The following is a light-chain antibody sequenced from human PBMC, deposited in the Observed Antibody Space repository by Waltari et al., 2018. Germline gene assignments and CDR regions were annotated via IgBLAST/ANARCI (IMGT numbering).Light chain of an antibody. Sequence: EIVMTQSPATLSVSPGERATPSCRASQGVSSNLAWYQQKPGQAPRLLIYGAPTRATGIPARFSGSGSETEFTLTISSLQSEDFAVYYCQQYYNWPPFTFGPGTKVDIK. V-gene: IGKV3-15*01. CDR1: QGVSSN. CDR2: GAP. CDR3: QQYYNWPPFT. J-gene: IGKJ3*01.